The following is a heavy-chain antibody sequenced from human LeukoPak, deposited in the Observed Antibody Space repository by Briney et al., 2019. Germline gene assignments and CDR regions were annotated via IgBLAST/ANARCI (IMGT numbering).Heavy chain of an antibody. D-gene: IGHD1-26*01. Sequence: SGPTLVNPTQPLTLTCTFSGFSLSTSGMRVSWIRQPPGKALEWLARIDWDDDKFYSTSLTTRLTISKHTTKNQVVLTMTNMDPVDTATYYCARLNSGTYLDYWGQGTLVTVSS. CDR1: GFSLSTSGMR. V-gene: IGHV2-70*04. CDR3: ARLNSGTYLDY. CDR2: IDWDDDK. J-gene: IGHJ4*02.